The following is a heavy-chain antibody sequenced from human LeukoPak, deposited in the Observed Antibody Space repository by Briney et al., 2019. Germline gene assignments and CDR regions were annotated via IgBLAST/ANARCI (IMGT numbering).Heavy chain of an antibody. CDR1: GYTFTSYI. Sequence: GASVKVSCKASGYTFTSYIISWVRQAPGQGLEWMGWINAYNGNTNYAQKLQGRVTMTTDTSTSTAYMELRSLRSDDTAVYYCARGDNYYDSSGYFDYWGQGTLVTVSS. CDR2: INAYNGNT. J-gene: IGHJ4*02. V-gene: IGHV1-18*01. CDR3: ARGDNYYDSSGYFDY. D-gene: IGHD3-22*01.